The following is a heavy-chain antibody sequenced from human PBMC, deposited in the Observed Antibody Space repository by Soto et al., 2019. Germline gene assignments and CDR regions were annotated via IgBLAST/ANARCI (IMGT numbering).Heavy chain of an antibody. V-gene: IGHV3-11*01. CDR3: AKSLATPNGWWGYGLDV. D-gene: IGHD2-15*01. CDR1: GFTFSDYF. CDR2: ISGSGSSVT. Sequence: QVHLAESGGGLVKPGGSLSLSCAASGFTFSDYFMPWIRQAPGKGLEWVSYISGSGSSVTYYADSVKGRFTISRDNAKNSLYLQMTSLRGEDTAVYYWAKSLATPNGWWGYGLDVWGQGATVIVSS. J-gene: IGHJ6*02.